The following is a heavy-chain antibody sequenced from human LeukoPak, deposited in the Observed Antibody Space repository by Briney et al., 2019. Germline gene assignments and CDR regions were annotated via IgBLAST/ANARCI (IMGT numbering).Heavy chain of an antibody. V-gene: IGHV1-69*04. Sequence: ASVKVSCKASGGTFSSYAISWVRQAPGQGLEWMGRIIPILGIANYAQKFQGRVTITADKPTSTAYMELSSLRSEDTAVYYCARDPGRDGYNVSDYWGQGTLVTVSS. CDR2: IIPILGIA. D-gene: IGHD5-24*01. J-gene: IGHJ4*02. CDR1: GGTFSSYA. CDR3: ARDPGRDGYNVSDY.